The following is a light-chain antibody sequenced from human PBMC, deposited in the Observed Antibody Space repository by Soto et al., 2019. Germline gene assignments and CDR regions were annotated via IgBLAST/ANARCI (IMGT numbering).Light chain of an antibody. CDR1: QIVTTY. CDR3: QQYNSYSWT. J-gene: IGKJ1*01. Sequence: DVQMTQSPSSLSASVGDRFTITCRASQIVTTYLNWYQQKPGRAPDLLIYAASTLQSGVPSRFSGSGSGTDFTLTISSLQPDDFATYYCQQYNSYSWTFGQGTTVDIK. V-gene: IGKV1-39*01. CDR2: AAS.